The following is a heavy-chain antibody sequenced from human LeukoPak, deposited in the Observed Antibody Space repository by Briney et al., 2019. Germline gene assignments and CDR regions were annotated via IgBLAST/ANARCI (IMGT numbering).Heavy chain of an antibody. Sequence: ASVKVSCKASGYTFTSYGISWVRQAPGQGLEWMGWISAYNGNTNYAQKLQGRVTMTTDTSTSTAYMELRSLRSDDTAVYYCARGARLDGDYARYYYMDVWGKGTTVTVSS. D-gene: IGHD4-17*01. CDR1: GYTFTSYG. V-gene: IGHV1-18*01. CDR3: ARGARLDGDYARYYYMDV. J-gene: IGHJ6*03. CDR2: ISAYNGNT.